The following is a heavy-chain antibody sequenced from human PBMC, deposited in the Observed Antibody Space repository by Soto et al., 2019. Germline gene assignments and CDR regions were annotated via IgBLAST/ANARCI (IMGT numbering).Heavy chain of an antibody. CDR1: GYTVTGYY. CDR2: INPNSGGT. J-gene: IGHJ5*02. CDR3: ARDLAGSTSFTTHPYNWFDP. D-gene: IGHD2-2*01. Sequence: QVQLVQSGAEVKKPGASVKVSCKASGYTVTGYYMHWVRQAPGRGLEWMGWINPNSGGTNYAQKFQGRVTMTRDTSISTAYMELSRLRSDDTAVYYCARDLAGSTSFTTHPYNWFDPWGQGTLVTVSS. V-gene: IGHV1-2*02.